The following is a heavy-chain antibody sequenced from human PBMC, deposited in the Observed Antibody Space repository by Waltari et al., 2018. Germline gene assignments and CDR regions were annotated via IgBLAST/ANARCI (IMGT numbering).Heavy chain of an antibody. V-gene: IGHV3-30*02. D-gene: IGHD5-18*01. CDR3: AKDFPGYK. J-gene: IGHJ4*02. CDR1: GFTFSNYG. Sequence: QVQLVESGGAVVQPGGSLRLSCVASGFTFSNYGMHWVRQAPGKGLEWVTFIQFDGSRKYYVDSVTGQFTISRDNSKSTLYLQMDSLRVDDMAVYYCAKDFPGYKWGQGTLVTVSS. CDR2: IQFDGSRK.